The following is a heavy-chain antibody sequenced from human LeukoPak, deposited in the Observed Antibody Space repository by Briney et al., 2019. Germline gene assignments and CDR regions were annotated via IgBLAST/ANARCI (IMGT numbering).Heavy chain of an antibody. Sequence: GGSLRLSCAASGFTFSSYAMHWVRQAPGKGLEWVAVISYDGNNKYNADSVKGRFTISRDNSKNTLYLQMNSLRAEDTAVYYCARGMRLVRGLMFDYWGQGTLVTVSS. CDR1: GFTFSSYA. D-gene: IGHD3-10*01. CDR2: ISYDGNNK. CDR3: ARGMRLVRGLMFDY. V-gene: IGHV3-30*04. J-gene: IGHJ4*02.